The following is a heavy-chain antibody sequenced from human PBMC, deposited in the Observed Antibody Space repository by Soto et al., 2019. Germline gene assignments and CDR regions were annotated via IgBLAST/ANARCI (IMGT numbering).Heavy chain of an antibody. CDR3: TREASSWGFAFDL. CDR2: IFGSGAPT. J-gene: IGHJ3*01. CDR1: GFTFSHYA. Sequence: EVQLLESGGGLVQPGGSLRLSCAASGFTFSHYAMSWVRQAPGKVLQWVSTIFGSGAPTHYADSVKGRFGISRDNSNNMLFLEMNSLKDEDTAVYYCTREASSWGFAFDLWGQGTRVAGSS. V-gene: IGHV3-23*01. D-gene: IGHD3-16*01.